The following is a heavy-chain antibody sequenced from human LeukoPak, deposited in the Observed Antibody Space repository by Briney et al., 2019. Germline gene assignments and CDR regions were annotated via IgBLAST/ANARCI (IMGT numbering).Heavy chain of an antibody. Sequence: PGGSLRLSCAASGFTYSNHAMNWVRQAPGKGLEWVSSISSSSYIYYADSVKGRFTISRDNAKNSLYLQMNSLRAEDTAVYYCARDFGTTVVTPFDYWGQGTLVTVSS. D-gene: IGHD4-23*01. J-gene: IGHJ4*02. CDR2: ISSSSYI. CDR3: ARDFGTTVVTPFDY. V-gene: IGHV3-21*01. CDR1: GFTYSNHA.